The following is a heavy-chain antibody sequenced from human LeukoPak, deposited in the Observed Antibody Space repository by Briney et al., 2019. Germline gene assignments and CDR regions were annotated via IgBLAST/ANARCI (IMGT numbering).Heavy chain of an antibody. J-gene: IGHJ4*02. CDR1: GYTFTGYY. CDR3: ARVDSGSYSYFDY. CDR2: INPNSGGT. Sequence: ASVKVSCKASGYTFTGYYMHWVRQAPGQGLEWMGWINPNSGGTNYAQKFQGRVTMTRDTSISTAYMELSSLRSEDTAVYYCARVDSGSYSYFDYWGQGTLVTVSS. D-gene: IGHD1-26*01. V-gene: IGHV1-2*02.